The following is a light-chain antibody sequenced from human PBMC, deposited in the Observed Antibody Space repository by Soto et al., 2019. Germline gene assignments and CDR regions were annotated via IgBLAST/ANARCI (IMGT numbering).Light chain of an antibody. CDR1: QSVSSN. CDR2: GTS. V-gene: IGKV3-15*01. CDR3: QLYGSSPRLT. J-gene: IGKJ4*01. Sequence: IVMTQSPATLSVSPGESATLSCRASQSVSSNLGWYQQKPGQAPRLLIYGTSTRITGIPARFSGSGSGTEFTLTISSLQSEDFAVYYCQLYGSSPRLTFGGGTKVEIK.